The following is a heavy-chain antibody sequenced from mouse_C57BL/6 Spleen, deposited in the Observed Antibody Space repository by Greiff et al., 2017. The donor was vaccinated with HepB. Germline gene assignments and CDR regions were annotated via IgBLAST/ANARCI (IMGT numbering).Heavy chain of an antibody. CDR3: APLYGSSSYYYAMDY. J-gene: IGHJ4*01. D-gene: IGHD1-1*01. CDR2: ISYDGSN. V-gene: IGHV3-6*01. CDR1: GYSITSGYY. Sequence: QESGPGLVKPSQSLSLTCSVTGYSITSGYYWNWIRQFPGNKLEWMGYISYDGSNNYNPSLKNRISITRDTSKNQFFLKLNSVTTEDTATYYCAPLYGSSSYYYAMDYWGQGTSVTVSS.